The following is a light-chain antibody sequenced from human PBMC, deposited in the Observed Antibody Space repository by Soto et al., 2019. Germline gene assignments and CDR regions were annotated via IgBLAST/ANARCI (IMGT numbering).Light chain of an antibody. V-gene: IGKV1-5*03. CDR3: QQYNSYWT. CDR2: KAS. J-gene: IGKJ1*01. Sequence: DIQMTQSPSTVSASVGDRVTITCRASQSISAWLAWYQQKPGKAPKLLIYKASILESGVPSRFSGSGSGTEYTLTISRLQPDDFSTYYCQQYNSYWTFGPGTRVEIK. CDR1: QSISAW.